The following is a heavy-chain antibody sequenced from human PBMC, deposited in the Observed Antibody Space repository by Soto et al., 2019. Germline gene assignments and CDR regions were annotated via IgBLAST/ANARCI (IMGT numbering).Heavy chain of an antibody. D-gene: IGHD3-10*01. V-gene: IGHV3-30*18. CDR1: GFTFSSYG. Sequence: GGSLRLSCAASGFTFSSYGMHWVRQAPGKGLEWVAVISYDGSNKYYADSVKGRFTISRDNSKNTLYLQMNSLRAEDTAVYYCAKNGLGLLWFGETYYYYGMDVWGQGTTVTVSS. CDR3: AKNGLGLLWFGETYYYYGMDV. J-gene: IGHJ6*02. CDR2: ISYDGSNK.